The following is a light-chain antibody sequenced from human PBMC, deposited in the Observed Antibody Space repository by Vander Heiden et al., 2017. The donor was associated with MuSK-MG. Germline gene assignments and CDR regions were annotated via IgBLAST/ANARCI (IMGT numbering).Light chain of an antibody. CDR3: QQVERFSPT. V-gene: IGKV1-5*03. J-gene: IGKJ1*01. Sequence: DIQMTQSPSTLSASVGDRVTITCRASESISNRLAWYQQKPGKAPKLLIYEASILEGGVPSRFSGSGSGTEFTLTISSLQPDDFATYFCQQVERFSPTFGQGTKVEIK. CDR2: EAS. CDR1: ESISNR.